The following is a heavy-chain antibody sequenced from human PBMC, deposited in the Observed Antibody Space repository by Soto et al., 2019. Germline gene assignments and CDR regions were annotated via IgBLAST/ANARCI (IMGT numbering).Heavy chain of an antibody. CDR1: GGSISGGGYS. Sequence: SETLSLTCAVSGGSISGGGYSWSWIRHPPGKGLEWIGYIYHSGSTYYNPSLKSRVTISVDRSKNQFSLKLSSVTAADTAVYYCARLATGSSGYYPAFDIWGQGTMVTVSS. CDR2: IYHSGST. CDR3: ARLATGSSGYYPAFDI. D-gene: IGHD3-22*01. J-gene: IGHJ3*02. V-gene: IGHV4-30-2*01.